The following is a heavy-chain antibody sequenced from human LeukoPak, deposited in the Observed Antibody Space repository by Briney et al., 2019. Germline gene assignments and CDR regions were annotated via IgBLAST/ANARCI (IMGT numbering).Heavy chain of an antibody. CDR2: ISFDGSNQ. V-gene: IGHV3-30*01. D-gene: IGHD5-12*01. J-gene: IGHJ4*02. Sequence: PGGSLRLSCAASGFIFSSYPIHWVRQAPGKGLEWVAVISFDGSNQYYADSVKGRFTISRDNSENTVYVQMNSLRAEDTAVYYCAREGYYDSLDYWGQGTLVTVSS. CDR3: AREGYYDSLDY. CDR1: GFIFSSYP.